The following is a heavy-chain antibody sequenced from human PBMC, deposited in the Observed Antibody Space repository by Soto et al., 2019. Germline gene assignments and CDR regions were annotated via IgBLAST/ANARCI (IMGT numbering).Heavy chain of an antibody. Sequence: PGGSLRLSCAASGFTFSSYAMSWVRQAPGKGLEWVSAISGSGGSTYYADSVKGRFTISRDNSKNTLYLQMNSLRAEDTAVYCCAKDPQVLRYFDWLSPAHYGMGVRGQGTTV. CDR2: ISGSGGST. CDR1: GFTFSSYA. J-gene: IGHJ6*02. D-gene: IGHD3-9*01. CDR3: AKDPQVLRYFDWLSPAHYGMGV. V-gene: IGHV3-23*01.